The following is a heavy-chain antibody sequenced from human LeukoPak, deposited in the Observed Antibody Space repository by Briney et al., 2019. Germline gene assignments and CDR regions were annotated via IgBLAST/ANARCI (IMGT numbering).Heavy chain of an antibody. D-gene: IGHD3-10*01. CDR1: GGSISSYY. J-gene: IGHJ4*02. V-gene: IGHV4-4*07. CDR3: ARGGHYYASGSYLAY. Sequence: SETLSLTCTVSGGSISSYYWSWIRQPAGKGLEWIGRIYTSGSTNYNPSLKSRVTMSVDTSKNQFSLKLSSVTAADTAVYYCARGGHYYASGSYLAYWGQGTLVTVSS. CDR2: IYTSGST.